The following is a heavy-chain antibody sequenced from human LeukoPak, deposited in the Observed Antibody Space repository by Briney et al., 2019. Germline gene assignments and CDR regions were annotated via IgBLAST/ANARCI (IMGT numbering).Heavy chain of an antibody. CDR3: AKDGNNFEY. CDR2: ISYDGSNK. J-gene: IGHJ4*02. Sequence: GGSLRLSCAASGFTFSSYAMHWVRQAPGKGLEWVAVISYDGSNKYYADSVKGRFTISRDNSKSTLFLQMNSLRAEDTAVYYCAKDGNNFEYWGQGTLVTVSS. V-gene: IGHV3-30-3*01. CDR1: GFTFSSYA.